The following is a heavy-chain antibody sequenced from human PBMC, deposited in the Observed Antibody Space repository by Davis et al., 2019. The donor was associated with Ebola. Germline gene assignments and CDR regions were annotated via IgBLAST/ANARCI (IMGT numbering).Heavy chain of an antibody. CDR3: ATERITMIVVPREDAFDI. Sequence: PGGSLRLSCAASGFTFSSYAMSWVRQAPGKGLEWVSAISGSGGSTYYADSVKGRFTISRDNSKNTLYLQMNSLRAEDTAVYYCATERITMIVVPREDAFDIWGQGTMVTVSS. J-gene: IGHJ3*02. CDR1: GFTFSSYA. CDR2: ISGSGGST. V-gene: IGHV3-23*01. D-gene: IGHD3-22*01.